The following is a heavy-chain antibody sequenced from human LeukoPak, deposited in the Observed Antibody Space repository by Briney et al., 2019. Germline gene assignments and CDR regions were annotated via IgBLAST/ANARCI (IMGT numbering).Heavy chain of an antibody. J-gene: IGHJ4*02. Sequence: SETLSLTCTVSGGSITSYYWSWIRQPPGKGLEWIGYMYYSGNTNYNPSLNSRVTISVDTSKNHFSLKLNSVTAADTAVYYCAKDREGYFDWLYGARWGFDYWGQGTLVTVSS. CDR1: GGSITSYY. V-gene: IGHV4-59*01. CDR2: MYYSGNT. CDR3: AKDREGYFDWLYGARWGFDY. D-gene: IGHD3-9*01.